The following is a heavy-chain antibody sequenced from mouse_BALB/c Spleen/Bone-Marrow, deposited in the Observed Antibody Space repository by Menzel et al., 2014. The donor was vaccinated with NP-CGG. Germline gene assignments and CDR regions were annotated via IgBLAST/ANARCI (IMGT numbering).Heavy chain of an antibody. CDR3: AMGHYAMDY. CDR2: ITYDGSS. Sequence: DVKLVESGPGLVKPSQSLSLTCSATGYSITNGYYWNWIRQFPGNKLGWMAYITYDGSSDYNPSLKNRISITRDTSKNQFFLKLNSVTTEDTSAYYCAMGHYAMDYWGQGTSVTVSS. CDR1: GYSITNGYY. V-gene: IGHV3-6*02. J-gene: IGHJ4*01.